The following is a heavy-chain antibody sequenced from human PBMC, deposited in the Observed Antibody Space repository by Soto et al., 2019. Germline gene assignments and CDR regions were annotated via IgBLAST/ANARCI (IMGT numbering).Heavy chain of an antibody. D-gene: IGHD3-10*01. Sequence: QVQLQESGPGLVKPSETLSLTCTVSGGSISSYYWSWIRQPAGKGLEWIGRIYTSGSTNYNPSLKSRVTMSVDTSKNQFSLQLSSVTAADTAVYYCAREQLDYYGSGSLDYYYYGMDVWGQGTTVTVSS. V-gene: IGHV4-4*07. CDR2: IYTSGST. J-gene: IGHJ6*02. CDR1: GGSISSYY. CDR3: AREQLDYYGSGSLDYYYYGMDV.